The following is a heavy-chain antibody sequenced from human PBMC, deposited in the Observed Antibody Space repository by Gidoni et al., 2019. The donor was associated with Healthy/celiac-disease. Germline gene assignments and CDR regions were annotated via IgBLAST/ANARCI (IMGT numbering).Heavy chain of an antibody. V-gene: IGHV3-15*01. J-gene: IGHJ5*02. CDR2: IKSKTDGGTT. CDR3: TTEPTYYYDSSGYR. CDR1: GVTFSNAW. D-gene: IGHD3-22*01. Sequence: EVQLVESGGGLVKPGGSLRLSCAASGVTFSNAWMSWVRQAPGKGLEGVGRIKSKTDGGTTDYAAPVKGRFTISRDDSKNTLYLQMNSLKTEDTAVYYCTTEPTYYYDSSGYRWGQGTLVTVSS.